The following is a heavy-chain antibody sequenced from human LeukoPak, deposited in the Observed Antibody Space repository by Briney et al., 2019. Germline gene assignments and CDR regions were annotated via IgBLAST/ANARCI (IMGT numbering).Heavy chain of an antibody. J-gene: IGHJ3*01. D-gene: IGHD3-22*01. CDR1: NGSISSNY. CDR2: ISNSGST. Sequence: PSETLSLTCTVSNGSISSNYRSWIRQAAGKGLEWIGRISNSGSTNYNPSPKSRVTMSIDTSKNQFSLRLSSVTAADTATYYCARVRDSSGYYLGAFDVWGQGTKVTVSS. V-gene: IGHV4-4*07. CDR3: ARVRDSSGYYLGAFDV.